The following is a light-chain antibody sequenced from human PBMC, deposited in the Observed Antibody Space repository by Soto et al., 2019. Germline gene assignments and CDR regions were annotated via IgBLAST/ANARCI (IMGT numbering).Light chain of an antibody. V-gene: IGKV3-20*01. Sequence: EIVMTQSPGTLSLSPGETATLSCRASQSVSSNYVAWFHQKPGQAPRLLIYGASSRATGVPDRFSASGSGTNFTMTISSLKPEDYAVYYCQPYGRSPLTVGPGTKMDIK. CDR1: QSVSSNY. J-gene: IGKJ3*01. CDR3: QPYGRSPLT. CDR2: GAS.